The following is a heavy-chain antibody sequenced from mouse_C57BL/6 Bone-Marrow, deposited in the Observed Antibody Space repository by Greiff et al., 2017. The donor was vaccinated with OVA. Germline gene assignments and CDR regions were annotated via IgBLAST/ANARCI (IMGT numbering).Heavy chain of an antibody. CDR1: GYPFTAYY. J-gene: IGHJ3*01. V-gene: IGHV1-19*01. CDR2: INPYNGGT. CDR3: ARDEVKGFAY. D-gene: IGHD1-3*01. Sequence: VQLQQSGPVLVKPGASVEMSCKASGYPFTAYYMTWVNQTPGKSLEWIGVINPYNGGTSNNQKFKGKATLTVDKSSSTAYMELNSLTSEDSAVYYCARDEVKGFAYWGQGTLVTVSA.